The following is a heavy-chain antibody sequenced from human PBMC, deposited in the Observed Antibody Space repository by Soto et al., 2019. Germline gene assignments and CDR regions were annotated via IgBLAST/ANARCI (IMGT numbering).Heavy chain of an antibody. Sequence: ASVKVSCKASGYTFTSYDINWVRQATGQGLEWMGWMNPNSGNTGYAQKFQGRVTMTRNTSISTAYMDLSSLRSEDTAVYYCARHSGSYSGGYYYYGMDVWGQGTTVTVSS. CDR3: ARHSGSYSGGYYYYGMDV. D-gene: IGHD1-26*01. CDR2: MNPNSGNT. J-gene: IGHJ6*02. CDR1: GYTFTSYD. V-gene: IGHV1-8*01.